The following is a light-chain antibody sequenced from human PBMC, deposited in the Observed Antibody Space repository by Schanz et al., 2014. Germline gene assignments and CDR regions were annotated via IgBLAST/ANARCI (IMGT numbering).Light chain of an antibody. CDR2: DVS. Sequence: QSALTQPASVSGSPGQSITISCTGTSSDVGGYHYVSWYQQHPGKAPKLMIYDVSNRPSGISDRFSGSKSGNTASLTISGLQAEDEADYYCSSYTGSSTQVFGGGTKLTVL. J-gene: IGLJ3*02. CDR3: SSYTGSSTQV. V-gene: IGLV2-14*01. CDR1: SSDVGGYHY.